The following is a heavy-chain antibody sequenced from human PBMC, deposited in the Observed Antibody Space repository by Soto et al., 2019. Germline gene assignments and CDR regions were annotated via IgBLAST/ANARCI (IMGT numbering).Heavy chain of an antibody. V-gene: IGHV4-31*03. D-gene: IGHD2-21*01. CDR2: IYVTGAV. CDR3: ARLRIATNNYKWFPDY. J-gene: IGHJ4*02. CDR1: GAALNSGNYY. Sequence: SETLSLTCSVSGAALNSGNYYWSWIRQVPGKGLEWIGHIYVTGAVDYNPSLRDRITISQDTSERQFSLNLRLVTAADTAVYYCARLRIATNNYKWFPDYWGQGTLVTVSS.